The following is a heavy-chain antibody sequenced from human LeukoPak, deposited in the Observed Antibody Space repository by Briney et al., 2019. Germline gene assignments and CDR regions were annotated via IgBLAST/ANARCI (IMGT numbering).Heavy chain of an antibody. J-gene: IGHJ4*02. CDR2: ISGSGAAI. V-gene: IGHV3-11*01. CDR1: GFTFSDFY. Sequence: GGSLRLSCAASGFTFSDFYMTWVRQAPGKGLEFISCISGSGAAIYYADSVKGRFTISRDNAKKSVYLQMKGLRADDTAVYYCAKNRRLLGDWGQGTPVTVSS. D-gene: IGHD1-14*01. CDR3: AKNRRLLGD.